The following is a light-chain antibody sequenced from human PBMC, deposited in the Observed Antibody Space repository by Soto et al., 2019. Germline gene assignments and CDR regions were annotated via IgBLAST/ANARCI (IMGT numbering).Light chain of an antibody. CDR2: TND. CDR3: AAWDDSLSGPV. J-gene: IGLJ3*02. V-gene: IGLV1-44*01. CDR1: GSNIGSYT. Sequence: QSALTQPPSASGTPGQRVTISCSGSGSNIGSYTVNWYQQLPGTAPKLLIYTNDQRPSGVPDRFSGSKSGTSASLAISGLQSEDEAHYHCAAWDDSLSGPVFGGGTKLTVL.